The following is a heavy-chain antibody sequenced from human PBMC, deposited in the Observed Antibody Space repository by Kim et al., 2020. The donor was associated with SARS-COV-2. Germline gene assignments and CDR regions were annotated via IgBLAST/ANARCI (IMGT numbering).Heavy chain of an antibody. V-gene: IGHV3-11*05. CDR1: GFTFSDYY. Sequence: GGSLRLSCAASGFTFSDYYMSWIRQAPGKGLEWVSYISSTTGYIKYADSVKGRFTISRDNAKNSLYLEMNSLRAEATAVYYCARVSSGSSGWYWFDPWG. CDR3: ARVSSGSSGWYWFDP. J-gene: IGHJ5*02. D-gene: IGHD6-13*01. CDR2: ISSTTGYI.